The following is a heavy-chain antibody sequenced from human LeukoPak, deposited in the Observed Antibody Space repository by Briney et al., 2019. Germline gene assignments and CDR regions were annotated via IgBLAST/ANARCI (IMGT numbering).Heavy chain of an antibody. D-gene: IGHD6-19*01. CDR2: INSYARST. V-gene: IGHV3-74*01. CDR3: ARGADTGYSSDS. CDR1: GFTFSNYW. Sequence: GGSLRLSCAASGFTFSNYWMHWVRQAPGKGLVWVSRINSYARSTSYADSVKGRFTISRDNAKNTLYLQMNSLRAEDTAVYYCARGADTGYSSDSWGQGTLVTVSS. J-gene: IGHJ5*02.